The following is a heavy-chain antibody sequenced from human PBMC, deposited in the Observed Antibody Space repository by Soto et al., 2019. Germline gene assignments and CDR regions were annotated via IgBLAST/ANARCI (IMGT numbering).Heavy chain of an antibody. CDR2: IHDSGST. J-gene: IGHJ4*02. D-gene: IGHD6-19*01. CDR3: ARGWDAGY. V-gene: IGHV4-61*01. Sequence: QVQLQESGPGLVKPSETLSLTCTVSGGSVGSGWHYWSWIRQPPGKGLEWIGYIHDSGSTNYVSSLKSRVTISADPSRNQFFLKVYSVTAADTAVYYCARGWDAGYWGQGTLVTVSS. CDR1: GGSVGSGWHY.